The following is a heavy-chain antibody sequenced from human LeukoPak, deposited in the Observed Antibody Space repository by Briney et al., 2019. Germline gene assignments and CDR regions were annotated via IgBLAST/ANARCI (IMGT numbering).Heavy chain of an antibody. CDR1: GFIFSTYS. D-gene: IGHD3-22*01. J-gene: IGHJ3*02. Sequence: PGGSLRLSCAASGFIFSTYSMNWVRQAPGKGPEWVSSISTSSSYIYYADSVKGRFTISRDNANDSLYLQMNSLRAEDTAVYYCAKSFSTHSYDASHWRGAFDIWGHGTMVTVSS. CDR3: AKSFSTHSYDASHWRGAFDI. V-gene: IGHV3-21*01. CDR2: ISTSSSYI.